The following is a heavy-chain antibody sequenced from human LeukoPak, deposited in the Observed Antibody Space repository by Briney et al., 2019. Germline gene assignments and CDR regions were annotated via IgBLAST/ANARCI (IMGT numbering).Heavy chain of an antibody. CDR3: VRENPPGYTYGRNFDC. CDR2: IKEDGSEK. Sequence: GGSLRLSCAASGFTFSYYWMNWVRQAPGKGLEWVANIKEDGSEKYYVDSVKGRFTISRDNAKNSLYLQMNSLRAEDTAVYYCVRENPPGYTYGRNFDCWGQGTLVTVSS. J-gene: IGHJ4*02. D-gene: IGHD5-18*01. V-gene: IGHV3-7*01. CDR1: GFTFSYYW.